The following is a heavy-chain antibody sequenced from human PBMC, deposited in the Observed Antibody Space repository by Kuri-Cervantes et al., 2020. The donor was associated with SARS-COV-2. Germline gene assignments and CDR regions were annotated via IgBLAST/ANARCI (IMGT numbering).Heavy chain of an antibody. D-gene: IGHD3-22*01. V-gene: IGHV3-43*02. J-gene: IGHJ2*01. Sequence: GESLKISCAASGFTFDDYAMHWVRQAPGKGLEWVSLIRGDGGSTYYADSVKGRFTISRDNSKNSLYLQMNSLRTEDTALYYCAKVHHQYYDSPDWYFDLWGRGTLVTVSS. CDR2: IRGDGGST. CDR1: GFTFDDYA. CDR3: AKVHHQYYDSPDWYFDL.